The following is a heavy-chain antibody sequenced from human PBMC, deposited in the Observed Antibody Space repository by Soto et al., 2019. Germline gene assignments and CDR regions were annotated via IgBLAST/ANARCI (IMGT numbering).Heavy chain of an antibody. J-gene: IGHJ4*02. Sequence: SQTLSLTCAISGDSVSSNSAAWNWIRQSPSRGLEWLGRTYYRSKWYNDYAVSVKSRITINPDTSKNQFSLQLNSVTPEDTAVYYCARDWRIAAAGLWVYFDYWGQGTLVTVPS. V-gene: IGHV6-1*01. CDR1: GDSVSSNSAA. D-gene: IGHD6-13*01. CDR2: TYYRSKWYN. CDR3: ARDWRIAAAGLWVYFDY.